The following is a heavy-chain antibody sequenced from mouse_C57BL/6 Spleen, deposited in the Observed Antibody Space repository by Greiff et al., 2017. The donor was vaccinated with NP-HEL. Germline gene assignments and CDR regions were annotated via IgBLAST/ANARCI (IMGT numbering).Heavy chain of an antibody. CDR2: IYPGDGDT. D-gene: IGHD2-1*01. CDR1: GYAFSSSW. V-gene: IGHV1-82*01. J-gene: IGHJ4*01. Sequence: QVQLQQSGPELVKPGASVKISCKASGYAFSSSWMNWVKQRPGQGLEWIGRIYPGDGDTNYNGKFKGKATLTADKSYSTAYMQLSSLTSEDSAVYFCARDGNFSYYYAMDYWGQGTSVTVSS. CDR3: ARDGNFSYYYAMDY.